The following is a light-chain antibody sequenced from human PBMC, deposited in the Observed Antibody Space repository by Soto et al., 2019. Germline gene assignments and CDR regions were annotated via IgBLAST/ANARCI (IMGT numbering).Light chain of an antibody. CDR2: EVS. CDR1: SSDVGSYNL. Sequence: QSALTQPASVSGSPVQSITISCTGTSSDVGSYNLVSWYQQHPGKAPKLMIYEVSKRPSGVSNRFSGSKSGNTASLTISGLQAEDEADYYCCSYAGSSTLRVFGTGTKVTVL. CDR3: CSYAGSSTLRV. J-gene: IGLJ1*01. V-gene: IGLV2-23*02.